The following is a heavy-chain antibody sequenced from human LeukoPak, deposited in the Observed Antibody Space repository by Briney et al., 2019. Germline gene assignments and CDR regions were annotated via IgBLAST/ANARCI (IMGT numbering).Heavy chain of an antibody. J-gene: IGHJ4*02. CDR2: IAPNTGGT. V-gene: IGHV1-2*02. D-gene: IGHD6-6*01. CDR1: GYTFTAYY. CDR3: AREYSSSSGRLYDY. Sequence: ASVKVSCKASGYTFTAYYIHWVRQAPGQGLEWMGWIAPNTGGTNYAQNFQGRVTMTRDTSINTAYMELSRLTSDDTAVYYCAREYSSSSGRLYDYWGLGTLVIVSS.